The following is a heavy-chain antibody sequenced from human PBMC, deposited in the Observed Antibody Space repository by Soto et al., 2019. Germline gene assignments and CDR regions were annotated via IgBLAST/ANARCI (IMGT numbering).Heavy chain of an antibody. CDR3: ARERTVRGVIRYGMDV. CDR1: CVSFSGYE. V-gene: IGHV4-34*01. J-gene: IGHJ6*02. CDR2: INHSGST. D-gene: IGHD3-10*01. Sequence: XETLSLPGPVYCVSFSGYEWSWIRQPPGKGLEWIGEINHSGSTNYNPSLKSRVTISLDTSKNQFSLKLSSVTAADTAVYYCARERTVRGVIRYGMDVWGQGTTVTVSS.